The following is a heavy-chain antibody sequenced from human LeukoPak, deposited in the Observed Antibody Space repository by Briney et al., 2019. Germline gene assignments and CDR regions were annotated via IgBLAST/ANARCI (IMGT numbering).Heavy chain of an antibody. D-gene: IGHD2-2*01. CDR3: VSFYETY. Sequence: GGSLRLSCAASGNYWMHWVRQAPGKGLVWVSHINSDGGWTGYADSVKGRFTISKDNAKNTVYLQMNNLRAEDTAVYYCVSFYETYWGRGTLVTVSS. CDR1: GNYW. CDR2: INSDGGWT. V-gene: IGHV3-74*01. J-gene: IGHJ4*02.